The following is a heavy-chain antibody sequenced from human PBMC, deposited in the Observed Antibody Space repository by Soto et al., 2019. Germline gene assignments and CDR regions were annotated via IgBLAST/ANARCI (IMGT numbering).Heavy chain of an antibody. CDR3: ARDKDRQQFGGNYYYGIDV. V-gene: IGHV1-69*12. Sequence: QVQLVQSGAEVKKPGSSVTVSCKASGGTFGNSAISWVRQAPGQGLEWMGGIIPIFPTPDHAPKFQGSVTTNAHQATSTASMELTSLTSADTAVYYCARDKDRQQFGGNYYYGIDVWGQGTTVSVSS. CDR2: IIPIFPTP. D-gene: IGHD3-10*01. CDR1: GGTFGNSA. J-gene: IGHJ6*02.